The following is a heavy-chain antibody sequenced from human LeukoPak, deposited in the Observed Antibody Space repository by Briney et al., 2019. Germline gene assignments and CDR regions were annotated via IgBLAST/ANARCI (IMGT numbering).Heavy chain of an antibody. CDR3: ARVRGGSGRSYAADAFDI. V-gene: IGHV3-21*01. Sequence: GGSLRLSCAASGFTLMTYSMHWVRQAPGKAMEWVSSITSSGTHIFYADSVRGRFTISRDNAKNSLYLQMNSLRADDTAVFYCARVRGGSGRSYAADAFDIWGQGTVVAVSS. CDR1: GFTLMTYS. CDR2: ITSSGTHI. J-gene: IGHJ3*02. D-gene: IGHD1-26*01.